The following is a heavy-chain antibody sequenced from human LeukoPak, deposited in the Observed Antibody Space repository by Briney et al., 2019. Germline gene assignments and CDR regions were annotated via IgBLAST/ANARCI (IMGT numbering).Heavy chain of an antibody. D-gene: IGHD1-1*01. CDR2: IYYSGVT. V-gene: IGHV4-59*01. J-gene: IGHJ5*02. CDR1: GGSISSYY. Sequence: KTSETLSLTCTVSGGSISSYYWTWIRQPPGKGLQWIGYIYYSGVTNYNPSLKSRVTISVDTSKNQLSLRLSSVIAADTAVYYCARGGFLDPFDPWGQGTLVTVSS. CDR3: ARGGFLDPFDP.